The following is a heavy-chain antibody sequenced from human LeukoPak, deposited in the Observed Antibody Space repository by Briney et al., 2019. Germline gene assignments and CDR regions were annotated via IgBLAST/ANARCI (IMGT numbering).Heavy chain of an antibody. J-gene: IGHJ4*02. D-gene: IGHD3-3*01. V-gene: IGHV3-11*04. CDR1: GFTFSDYY. Sequence: GGSLRLSCAASGFTFSDYYMSWIRQAPGKGLEWVSYISSSGSTIYYADSVKGRFTISRDNAKNSLYLQMNSLRAEDTAVYYCARAYPYYDFWSRFPLFDYWGQGTLVTVSS. CDR3: ARAYPYYDFWSRFPLFDY. CDR2: ISSSGSTI.